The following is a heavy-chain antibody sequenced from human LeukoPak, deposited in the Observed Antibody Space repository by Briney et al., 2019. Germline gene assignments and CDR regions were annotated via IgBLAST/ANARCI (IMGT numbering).Heavy chain of an antibody. Sequence: GGSLRLSCAASGFTVSSNYMSWVRQAPGKGLEWVSVIYSGGSTYYADSVKGRSTISRDNSKNTLYLQMNSLRAEDTAVYYCAHAMVRGVISYWGQGTLVTVSS. V-gene: IGHV3-66*01. CDR3: AHAMVRGVISY. J-gene: IGHJ4*02. CDR2: IYSGGST. D-gene: IGHD3-10*01. CDR1: GFTVSSNY.